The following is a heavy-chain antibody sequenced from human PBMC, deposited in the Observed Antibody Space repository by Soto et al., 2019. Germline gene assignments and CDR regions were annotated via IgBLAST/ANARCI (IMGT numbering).Heavy chain of an antibody. Sequence: EVQLVESGGDLVKPGGCLRLSCASSGITFINAWMSWVRQAPGKGLEWVGRIKNKADGGTADYAAPVRGRFTISRDDSKNTLSLQMNSLEIEDTAVYYCTTDPGDYEDFWGQGTLVTVS. D-gene: IGHD4-17*01. V-gene: IGHV3-15*01. J-gene: IGHJ4*02. CDR2: IKNKADGGTA. CDR1: GITFINAW. CDR3: TTDPGDYEDF.